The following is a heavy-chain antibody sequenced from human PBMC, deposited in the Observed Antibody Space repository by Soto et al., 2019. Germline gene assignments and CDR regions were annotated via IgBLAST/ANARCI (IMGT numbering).Heavy chain of an antibody. CDR3: AREVHYDILTGYGYFGMDV. Sequence: EVQLVESGGGLVQPGGSLRLSCAVSGFTVSSNYMSWVRQAPGKGLEWVSNIYSGGSTYYADSVKGRFTISRDNSKNTLYLQMNSLRAEDTAVYYCAREVHYDILTGYGYFGMDVWGRGTTVTVSS. V-gene: IGHV3-66*01. CDR1: GFTVSSNY. CDR2: IYSGGST. J-gene: IGHJ6*02. D-gene: IGHD3-9*01.